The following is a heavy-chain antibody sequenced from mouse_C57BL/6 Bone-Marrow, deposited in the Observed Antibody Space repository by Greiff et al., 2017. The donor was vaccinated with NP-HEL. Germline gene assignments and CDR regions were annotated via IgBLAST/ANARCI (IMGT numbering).Heavy chain of an antibody. J-gene: IGHJ3*01. Sequence: VMLVESGPGLVQPSQSLSITCTVSGFSLTSYGVHWVRQSPGKGLEWLGVIWSGGSTDYNAAFISRLSISKDNSKSQVFFKMNSLQADDTAIYYCARNYGSSGYLFAYWGQGTLVTVSA. V-gene: IGHV2-2*01. CDR2: IWSGGST. CDR3: ARNYGSSGYLFAY. D-gene: IGHD3-2*02. CDR1: GFSLTSYG.